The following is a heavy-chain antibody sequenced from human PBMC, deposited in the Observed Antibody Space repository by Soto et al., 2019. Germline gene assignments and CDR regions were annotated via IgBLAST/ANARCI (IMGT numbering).Heavy chain of an antibody. J-gene: IGHJ4*02. D-gene: IGHD3-3*01. Sequence: PGGSLRLSCAASGFSFGSYALSWVRQAPGKGLEWVSTISGSDGKTFYADSAKGRFSISRDTSQSTLYPQMNSLRADDTAMYYCARWSYLDYWGQGTRVTVSS. CDR3: ARWSYLDY. V-gene: IGHV3-23*01. CDR1: GFSFGSYA. CDR2: ISGSDGKT.